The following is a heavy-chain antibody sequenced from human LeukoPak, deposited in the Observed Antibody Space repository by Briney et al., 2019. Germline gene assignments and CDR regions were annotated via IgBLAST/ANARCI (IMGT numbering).Heavy chain of an antibody. CDR1: GFTFSSYA. CDR2: ISHSAHGI. D-gene: IGHD3-10*01. V-gene: IGHV3-23*01. J-gene: IGHJ4*02. Sequence: GGSLRLSCAASGFTFSSYAMSWVCQAPGKGLAWVSTISHSAHGIFYTDSVKGRFTISRDNSNNTVYLQMNSLRAEDTALYYCAREEERFASWGYFKYWGQGALVTVSS. CDR3: AREEERFASWGYFKY.